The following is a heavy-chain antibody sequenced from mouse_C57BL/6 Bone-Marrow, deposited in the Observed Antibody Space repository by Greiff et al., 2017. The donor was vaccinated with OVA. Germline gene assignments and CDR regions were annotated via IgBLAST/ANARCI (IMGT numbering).Heavy chain of an antibody. CDR3: ARSSYYRNYGFAY. Sequence: QVQLQQSGAELVRPGTSVKVSCKASGYAFTNYLIEWVKQRPGQGLEWIGVINPGSGGTNYNEKFKGKATLTADKSSSTAYMQLSSLTSEDSAVYFCARSSYYRNYGFAYWGQGTLVTVSA. J-gene: IGHJ3*01. D-gene: IGHD2-5*01. CDR2: INPGSGGT. V-gene: IGHV1-54*01. CDR1: GYAFTNYL.